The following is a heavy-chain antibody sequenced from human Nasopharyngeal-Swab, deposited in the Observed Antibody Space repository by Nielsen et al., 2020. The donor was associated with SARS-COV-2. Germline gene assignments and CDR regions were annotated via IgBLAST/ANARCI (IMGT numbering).Heavy chain of an antibody. J-gene: IGHJ6*02. CDR2: IYYSGST. CDR3: ARLFTGFYQGYYYYGMDV. Sequence: TLSLTCTVSGGSISSGGYYWSWIRQHPGKGLEWIGYIYYSGSTYSNPSLKSRVTISVNTSKTQFSLKLSSVTAADTAVYYCARLFTGFYQGYYYYGMDVWGQGTTVTVSS. CDR1: GGSISSGGYY. V-gene: IGHV4-30-4*08. D-gene: IGHD3-9*01.